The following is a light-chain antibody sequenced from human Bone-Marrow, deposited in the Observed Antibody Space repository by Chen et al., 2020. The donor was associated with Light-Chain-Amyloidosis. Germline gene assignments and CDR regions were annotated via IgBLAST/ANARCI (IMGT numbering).Light chain of an antibody. CDR3: QVWDRSSDRPV. CDR2: DDS. CDR1: NIGYTS. V-gene: IGLV3-21*02. Sequence: SYVLTQPSSVSVAPGQTATIACGGNNIGYTSVHWYQQTPVQAPLLVVYDDSDRPSGIPERLSGSNSGNTATLTISRVEAGDEADYYCQVWDRSSDRPVFGGGTKLTVL. J-gene: IGLJ3*02.